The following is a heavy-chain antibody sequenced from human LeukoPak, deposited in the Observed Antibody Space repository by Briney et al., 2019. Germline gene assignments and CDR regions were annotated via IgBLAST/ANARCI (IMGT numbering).Heavy chain of an antibody. V-gene: IGHV1-18*04. J-gene: IGHJ4*02. Sequence: ASVTVSCKASGYTFTSYGISWVRQAPGQGLEWMGWISAYNGNTNYAQKLQGRVTMTTDTSTSTAYMELRSLRSDDTAVYYCARGGRSLRYFDWSPIDYWGQGTLVTVSS. CDR2: ISAYNGNT. CDR1: GYTFTSYG. CDR3: ARGGRSLRYFDWSPIDY. D-gene: IGHD3-9*01.